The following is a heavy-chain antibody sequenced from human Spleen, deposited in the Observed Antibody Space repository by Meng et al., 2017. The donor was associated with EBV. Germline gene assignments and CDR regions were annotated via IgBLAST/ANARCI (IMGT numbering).Heavy chain of an antibody. Sequence: VQLVQSGAEVKKPXXSXQVXCXXSGYTFTSYYLHWVRQAPGQGLEWMGILNPSGGGTAYSQKFQGRVVMTSDTSTTTVYMELSSLRSGDTAMYYCARAPPNFSDSSGHNYFDSWGQGTLVTVSS. D-gene: IGHD3-22*01. CDR3: ARAPPNFSDSSGHNYFDS. J-gene: IGHJ5*01. CDR2: LNPSGGGT. CDR1: GYTFTSYY. V-gene: IGHV1-46*01.